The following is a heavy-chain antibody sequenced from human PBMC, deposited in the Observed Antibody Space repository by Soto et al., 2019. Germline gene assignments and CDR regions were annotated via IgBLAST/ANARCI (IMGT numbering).Heavy chain of an antibody. Sequence: QVQLVESGGGVVQPGRTLRLSCAASGFTFSRFAMHWVRQVPGKGLDWVAIISFDGINSYYADSVKGRFTISRDNSNNALSLQMNNLRPEDTAVYYCAKAVVPTAMGYYNGLDVWGQGTAVTVSS. D-gene: IGHD2-2*01. CDR1: GFTFSRFA. J-gene: IGHJ6*02. V-gene: IGHV3-30-3*02. CDR2: ISFDGINS. CDR3: AKAVVPTAMGYYNGLDV.